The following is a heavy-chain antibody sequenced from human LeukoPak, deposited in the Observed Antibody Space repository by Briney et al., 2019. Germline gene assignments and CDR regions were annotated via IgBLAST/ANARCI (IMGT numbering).Heavy chain of an antibody. J-gene: IGHJ5*02. D-gene: IGHD3-10*01. CDR1: GYTFSGYY. Sequence: ASVKVSCKASGYTFSGYYMHWVRQAPGQGLEWMGWINPNSGGTNYAQKFQGWVTMTRDTSISTAYMELSRLRSDDTTVYYCARGGYYGSHIDNWFDPWGPGTLVTVSS. CDR3: ARGGYYGSHIDNWFDP. CDR2: INPNSGGT. V-gene: IGHV1-2*04.